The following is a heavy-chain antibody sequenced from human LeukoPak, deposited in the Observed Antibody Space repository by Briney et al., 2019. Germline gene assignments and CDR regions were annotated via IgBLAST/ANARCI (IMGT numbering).Heavy chain of an antibody. CDR3: ARDAGYSSSWIDY. V-gene: IGHV3-33*01. Sequence: GGSLRLSCAASGFTLKSYAMHWVRQAPGKGLEWVAVIWYDGSIEYYADSVKGRFTISRDNSKNMLFLQMNSLRVEDAALYYCARDAGYSSSWIDYWGQGTLVTVSS. CDR2: IWYDGSIE. D-gene: IGHD6-13*01. J-gene: IGHJ4*02. CDR1: GFTLKSYA.